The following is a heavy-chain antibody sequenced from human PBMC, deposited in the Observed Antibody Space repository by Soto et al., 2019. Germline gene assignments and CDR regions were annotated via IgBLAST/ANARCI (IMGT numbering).Heavy chain of an antibody. CDR2: ISSSSSYI. CDR3: ASSIAVAGALDY. V-gene: IGHV3-21*01. Sequence: LRLSCAASGFTFSSYSMNWVRQAPGKGLEWVSSISSSSSYIYYADSVKGRFTISRDNAKNSLYLQMNSLRAEDTAVYYCASSIAVAGALDYWGQGTLVTVSS. J-gene: IGHJ4*02. D-gene: IGHD6-19*01. CDR1: GFTFSSYS.